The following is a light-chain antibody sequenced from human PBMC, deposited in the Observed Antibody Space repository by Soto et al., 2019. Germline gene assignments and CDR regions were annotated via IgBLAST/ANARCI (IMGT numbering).Light chain of an antibody. Sequence: EVVLTQSPVTLALSPGDRATLSCRTSHSVDIYLAWYQQKPGQAPRLLLYDASNRATGIPARFSGRGSGTDFTLTISSLEPEDFAVYYCQQRKFWPPLTFGGGTKVQLK. V-gene: IGKV3-11*01. J-gene: IGKJ4*01. CDR2: DAS. CDR1: HSVDIY. CDR3: QQRKFWPPLT.